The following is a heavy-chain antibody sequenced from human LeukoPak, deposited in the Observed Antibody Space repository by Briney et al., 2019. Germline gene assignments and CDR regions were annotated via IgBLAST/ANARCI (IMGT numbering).Heavy chain of an antibody. Sequence: PGGSLRLSCVASGFTFSSYAMSWVRQAAGKGLEWVLSTSSSGETTYYADSVKGRFTISRDNSRNTLYLQMNSLRAEDTAVYYCAKGRPNYYGTNGHYYRRDGDCWGQGTLVTVSS. CDR3: AKGRPNYYGTNGHYYRRDGDC. CDR2: TSSSGETT. V-gene: IGHV3-23*01. J-gene: IGHJ4*02. D-gene: IGHD3-22*01. CDR1: GFTFSSYA.